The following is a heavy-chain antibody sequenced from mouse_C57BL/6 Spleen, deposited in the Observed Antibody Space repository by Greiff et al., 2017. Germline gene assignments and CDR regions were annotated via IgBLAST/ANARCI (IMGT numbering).Heavy chain of an antibody. CDR1: GYAFSSYW. V-gene: IGHV1-80*01. Sequence: VQLQQSGAELVKPGASVKISCKASGYAFSSYWMNWVKQRPGKGLEWIGQIYPGDGDTNYNGKFKGKATLTADKSSSTAYMQLSSLTSEASAVYFCARAGTGGDYFDYWGQGTTLTVSS. D-gene: IGHD4-1*01. J-gene: IGHJ2*01. CDR3: ARAGTGGDYFDY. CDR2: IYPGDGDT.